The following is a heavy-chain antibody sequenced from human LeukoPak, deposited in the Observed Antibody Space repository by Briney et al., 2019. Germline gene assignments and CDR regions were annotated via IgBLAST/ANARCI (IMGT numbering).Heavy chain of an antibody. CDR3: ATQRGSYLWGTDFDY. CDR2: INPNSGDT. V-gene: IGHV1-2*02. D-gene: IGHD3-16*01. CDR1: GYTFTGYY. J-gene: IGHJ4*02. Sequence: ASVTVSCKASGYTFTGYYMHWVRQAPGQGLEWVGWINPNSGDTKYAQKFRGRVTMTRDTSISTAYMELSRLRSDDTAVYYCATQRGSYLWGTDFDYWGQGTLVTVSS.